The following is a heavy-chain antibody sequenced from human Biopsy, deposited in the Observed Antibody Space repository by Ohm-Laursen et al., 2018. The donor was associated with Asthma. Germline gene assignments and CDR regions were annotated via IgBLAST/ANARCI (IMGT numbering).Heavy chain of an antibody. J-gene: IGHJ4*02. CDR1: GFSFSNYG. CDR2: ISFDGTNR. CDR3: AKEVFPGWELRRGPDS. Sequence: SLRLSCSASGFSFSNYGMNWVRQAPGKGLDWVAVISFDGTNRNYTDSMKGRFTISRDNSKNTLHLEMNSLGAEDTAVYFCAKEVFPGWELRRGPDSWGQGTLVTVSS. D-gene: IGHD1-26*01. V-gene: IGHV3-30*18.